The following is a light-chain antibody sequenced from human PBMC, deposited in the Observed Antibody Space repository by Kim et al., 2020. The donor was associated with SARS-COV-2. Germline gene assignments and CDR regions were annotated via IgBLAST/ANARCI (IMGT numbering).Light chain of an antibody. CDR1: RSNIGNND. V-gene: IGLV1-44*01. CDR2: GND. CDR3: AAWDDSLNGSV. J-gene: IGLJ3*02. Sequence: GQRVTISCSGSRSNIGNNDVHWYQQLPGTAPKPLIYGNDYRPSGVPDRLSGCKSSTSASLDISGHHSEDGADYCCAAWDDSLNGSVFGGGTQLTVL.